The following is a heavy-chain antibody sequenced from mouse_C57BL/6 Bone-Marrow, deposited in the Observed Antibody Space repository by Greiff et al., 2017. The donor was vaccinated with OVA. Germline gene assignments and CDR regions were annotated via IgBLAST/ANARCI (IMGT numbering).Heavy chain of an antibody. CDR2: IFPGSGST. CDR3: ARYGRNGSNPFDY. D-gene: IGHD1-1*01. CDR1: GYTFTSYW. Sequence: QVQLQQPGAELVKPGASVKMSCKASGYTFTSYWITWVKQRPGQGLEWIGDIFPGSGSTNYNETFKSKATLTVDTSSSTSYMQLSSLTSEDSAVYNCARYGRNGSNPFDYWGQGTTLTVSS. J-gene: IGHJ2*01. V-gene: IGHV1-55*01.